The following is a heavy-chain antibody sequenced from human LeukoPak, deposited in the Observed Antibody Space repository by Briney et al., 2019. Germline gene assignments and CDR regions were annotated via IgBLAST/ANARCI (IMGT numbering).Heavy chain of an antibody. V-gene: IGHV3-49*04. Sequence: GGSLRLSCTASGFTFGDYAMSWVRQAPGKGLVWVGFIRSKTYGGTTEYAASVKGRFTISRDDSKSIAYLQMNSLKTEDTAVYYCTRGTYSSSGFDYWGQGTLVTVSS. CDR3: TRGTYSSSGFDY. D-gene: IGHD6-13*01. CDR2: IRSKTYGGTT. CDR1: GFTFGDYA. J-gene: IGHJ4*02.